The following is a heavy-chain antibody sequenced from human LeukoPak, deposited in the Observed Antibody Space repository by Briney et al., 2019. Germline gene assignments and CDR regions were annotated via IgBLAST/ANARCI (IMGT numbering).Heavy chain of an antibody. CDR3: ARVALRYLRGHYYGMDV. V-gene: IGHV3-74*01. CDR2: INSDGSST. CDR1: GFTFSSYW. D-gene: IGHD3-9*01. Sequence: GGPLRLSCAASGFTFSSYWMHWVRQAPGKGLVWVSRINSDGSSTSYADSVKGRFTISRDNAKNTLYLQMNSLRAEDTAVYYCARVALRYLRGHYYGMDVWGKGTTVTVSS. J-gene: IGHJ6*04.